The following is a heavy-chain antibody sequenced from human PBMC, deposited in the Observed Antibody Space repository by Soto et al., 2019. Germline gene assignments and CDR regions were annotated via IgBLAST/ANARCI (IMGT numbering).Heavy chain of an antibody. J-gene: IGHJ5*02. CDR1: GFTFIRSA. CDR3: AIDAFGGGDSDWFDP. CDR2: ISGSSSSI. D-gene: IGHD2-21*02. V-gene: IGHV3-21*01. Sequence: EVQLVESGGGLVKPGGSLRLSCATSGFTFIRSAMNWVRQAPGKGLEWVSCISGSSSSIYYADSVNGRFTISRDNAKNTLYLQMNSLSAEDTAVYYCAIDAFGGGDSDWFDPWGQGTLVTVSS.